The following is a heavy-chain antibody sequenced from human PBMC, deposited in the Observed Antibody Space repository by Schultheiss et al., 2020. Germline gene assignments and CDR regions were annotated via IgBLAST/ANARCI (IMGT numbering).Heavy chain of an antibody. CDR3: AKEGPQWLVRGAVDY. D-gene: IGHD6-19*01. Sequence: GGSLRLSCAASGFTVSSNYMSWVRQAPGKGLEWVSVIYSGGSTYYADSVKGRFTISRDNSKNTLYLQMNSLRAEDTAVYYCAKEGPQWLVRGAVDYWGQGTLVTVSS. J-gene: IGHJ4*02. CDR1: GFTVSSNY. CDR2: IYSGGST. V-gene: IGHV3-53*01.